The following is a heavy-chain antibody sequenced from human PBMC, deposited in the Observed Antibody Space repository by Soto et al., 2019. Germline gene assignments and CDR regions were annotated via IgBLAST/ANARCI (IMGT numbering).Heavy chain of an antibody. CDR2: ISAYNGNT. Sequence: WASVKVSFKASGYTFTSYGISWLRQAPGQGLEWMGWISAYNGNTNYAQKLQGRVTMTTDTSTSTAYMELRSLRSDDTAVYYCARVLFEWFGELFQYYYYGMDVWGQGTTVTVSS. CDR3: ARVLFEWFGELFQYYYYGMDV. V-gene: IGHV1-18*01. J-gene: IGHJ6*02. CDR1: GYTFTSYG. D-gene: IGHD3-10*01.